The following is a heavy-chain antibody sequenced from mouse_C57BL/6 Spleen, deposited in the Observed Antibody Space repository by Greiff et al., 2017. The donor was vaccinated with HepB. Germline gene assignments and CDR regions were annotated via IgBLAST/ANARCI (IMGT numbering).Heavy chain of an antibody. V-gene: IGHV1-82*01. CDR2: IYPGDGDT. CDR1: GYAFSSSW. Sequence: VKLMESGPELVKPGASVKISCKASGYAFSSSWMNWVKQRPGKGLEWIGRIYPGDGDTNYNGKFKGKATLTADKSSSTAYMQLSSLTSEDSAVYFCARVPGFAYWGQGTLVTVSA. CDR3: ARVPGFAY. J-gene: IGHJ3*01.